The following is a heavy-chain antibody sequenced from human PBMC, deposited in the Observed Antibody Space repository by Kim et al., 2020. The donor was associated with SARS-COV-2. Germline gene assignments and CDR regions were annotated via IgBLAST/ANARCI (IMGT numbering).Heavy chain of an antibody. CDR1: GGSISSGSYS. CDR2: IDHSGST. J-gene: IGHJ3*02. D-gene: IGHD3-16*02. CDR3: ARGLSGMLAFGGILVIDAFDI. V-gene: IGHV4-30-2*01. Sequence: SETLSLTCVVSGGSISSGSYSWSWIRQPPGKGLEWLGHIDHSGSTYYNPSLKSRVTISVDRSESQFFLNLNSVTAADTAVYYCARGLSGMLAFGGILVIDAFDIWGQGTMVTVSS.